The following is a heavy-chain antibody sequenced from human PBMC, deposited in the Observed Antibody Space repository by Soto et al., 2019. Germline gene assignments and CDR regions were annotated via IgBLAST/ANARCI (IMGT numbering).Heavy chain of an antibody. V-gene: IGHV1-69*13. CDR1: GGTFSSYA. D-gene: IGHD2-21*02. CDR2: IIPIFGTA. Sequence: GASVKVSCKASGGTFSSYAISWVRQAPGQGLEWMGGIIPIFGTANYAQKFQGRVTITADESTSTAYMELSSLRSEDTAVYYCAISYCGGDCYSVYWGQGTLVTVSS. J-gene: IGHJ4*02. CDR3: AISYCGGDCYSVY.